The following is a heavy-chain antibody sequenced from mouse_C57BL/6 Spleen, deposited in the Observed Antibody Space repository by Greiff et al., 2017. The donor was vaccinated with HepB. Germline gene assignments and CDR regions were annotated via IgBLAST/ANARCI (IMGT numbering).Heavy chain of an antibody. CDR3: ARYRYSSGDSYAMDY. Sequence: EVHLVESGGGLVQPGGSLSLSCAASGFTFTDYYMSWVRQPPGKALEWLGFIRNKANGYTTEYSASVKGRFIISRDNSQSILYIQMNSLRAEDSATYDRARYRYSSGDSYAMDYWGQGTSVTVSS. CDR2: IRNKANGYTT. J-gene: IGHJ4*01. D-gene: IGHD3-2*02. CDR1: GFTFTDYY. V-gene: IGHV7-3*01.